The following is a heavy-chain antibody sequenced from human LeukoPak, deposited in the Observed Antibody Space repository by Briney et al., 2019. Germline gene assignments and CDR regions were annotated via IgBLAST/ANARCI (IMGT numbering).Heavy chain of an antibody. J-gene: IGHJ5*02. D-gene: IGHD3-16*01. CDR2: IYYGGTT. CDR3: ARGLKVSGWFDP. CDR1: GGSISRSNYY. Sequence: KPSETLSLTCSVFGGSISRSNYYWGWIRQPPGKGLEWIGSIYYGGTTYYNPSLKSRVTISVDTSDNQFSLNVNSVTAADTAVYYCARGLKVSGWFDPWGQGTLVTVSS. V-gene: IGHV4-39*07.